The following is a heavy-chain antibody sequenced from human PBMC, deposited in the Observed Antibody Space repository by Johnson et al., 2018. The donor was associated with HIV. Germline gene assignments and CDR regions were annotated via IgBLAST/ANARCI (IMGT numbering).Heavy chain of an antibody. J-gene: IGHJ3*02. CDR2: VKSISDGGTA. CDR1: GFTFSDAW. Sequence: VQLVESGGALVKPGGSLRLSCAASGFTFSDAWMNWVRQAPGKGLEWVGRVKSISDGGTADYAAPVRGRFTIPRDTSENTLYLQMNSLKTEDTALYYCARDASLRFLEWFDAFDIWGQGTMVTVSS. V-gene: IGHV3-15*02. CDR3: ARDASLRFLEWFDAFDI. D-gene: IGHD3-3*01.